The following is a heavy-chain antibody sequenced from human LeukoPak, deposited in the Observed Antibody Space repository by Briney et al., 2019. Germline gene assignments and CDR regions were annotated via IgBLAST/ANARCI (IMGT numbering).Heavy chain of an antibody. CDR1: GGSISSGGYY. CDR2: IYHSGST. CDR3: ARDHFEPHSITGTIEGYYYMDV. D-gene: IGHD1-20*01. Sequence: PSETLSLTCTVSGGSISSGGYYWSWIRQPPGKGLEWIGYIYHSGSTYYNPSLKSRVTISVDRSKNQFSLKLSSVTAADTAVYYCARDHFEPHSITGTIEGYYYMDVWGKGTTVTVSS. J-gene: IGHJ6*03. V-gene: IGHV4-30-2*01.